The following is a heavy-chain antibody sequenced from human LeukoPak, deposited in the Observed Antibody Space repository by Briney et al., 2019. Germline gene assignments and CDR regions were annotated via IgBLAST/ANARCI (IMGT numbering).Heavy chain of an antibody. J-gene: IGHJ5*02. CDR1: GDSVSSNSAA. CDR3: AREAGSSWPSEQYNWFDP. V-gene: IGHV6-1*01. D-gene: IGHD6-13*01. Sequence: SQTLSLTCAISGDSVSSNSAAWNWISQSPSRGLEWLGRTYYRSKSYNDYAVSVKSQIPINPDTSKNQFSLQLNSVTPEDTAVYYCAREAGSSWPSEQYNWFDPWGQGTLVTVSS. CDR2: TYYRSKSYN.